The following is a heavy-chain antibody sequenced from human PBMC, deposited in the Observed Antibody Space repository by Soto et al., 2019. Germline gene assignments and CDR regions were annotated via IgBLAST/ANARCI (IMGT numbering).Heavy chain of an antibody. J-gene: IGHJ4*02. Sequence: PGGSLRLSCAASGFMFSGSAMHWVRQASGKGLERVGQVRSKADSYATEYAASVKDRFTISRDDSKNTTYLQMDSLKTKDTAVYYCTRLVYCSGDSCSAFDYWGQGTLVTVSS. CDR2: VRSKADSYAT. CDR3: TRLVYCSGDSCSAFDY. V-gene: IGHV3-73*01. D-gene: IGHD2-15*01. CDR1: GFMFSGSA.